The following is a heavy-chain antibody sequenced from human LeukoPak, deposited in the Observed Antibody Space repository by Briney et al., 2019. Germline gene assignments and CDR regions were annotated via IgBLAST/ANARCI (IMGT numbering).Heavy chain of an antibody. Sequence: ASVKVSCKASGGTFSSYAISWVRQAPGQGLEWMGRIIPILGIANYAQKFQGRVTITADKSTSTAYMELSSLRSEDTAVYYCARESTEERPGCWGQGTLVTVSS. CDR3: ARESTEERPGC. J-gene: IGHJ4*02. CDR1: GGTFSSYA. V-gene: IGHV1-69*04. CDR2: IIPILGIA. D-gene: IGHD1-1*01.